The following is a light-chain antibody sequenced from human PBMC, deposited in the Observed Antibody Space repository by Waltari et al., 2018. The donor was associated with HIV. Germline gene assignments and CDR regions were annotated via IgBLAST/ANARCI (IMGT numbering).Light chain of an antibody. CDR3: SSDSPRGFVM. Sequence: HSVLTQPASVSGSPGQSITISCSGPTSDMSSLNFVSWYQQSPGRAPKLIIFEGSSLPSGIADLFSGSKSGDTASLTISALRTEDEADYFCSSDSPRGFVMFGGGTKVTVL. CDR2: EGS. V-gene: IGLV2-14*01. J-gene: IGLJ3*02. CDR1: TSDMSSLNF.